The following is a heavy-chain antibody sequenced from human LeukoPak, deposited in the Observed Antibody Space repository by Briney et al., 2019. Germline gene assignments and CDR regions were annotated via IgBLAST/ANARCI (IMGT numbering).Heavy chain of an antibody. CDR3: ARVSDDYSNWGAYYYYYMDV. D-gene: IGHD4-11*01. CDR2: ISSSGSSI. CDR1: GFTFSSYE. Sequence: PGGSLRLSCAASGFTFSSYEMNWVRQAPGKGLEWVSYISSSGSSIYYADSVKGRFTISRDNAKNSLYLQMNSLRAEDTAVYYCARVSDDYSNWGAYYYYYMDVWGKGTTVTVSS. V-gene: IGHV3-48*03. J-gene: IGHJ6*03.